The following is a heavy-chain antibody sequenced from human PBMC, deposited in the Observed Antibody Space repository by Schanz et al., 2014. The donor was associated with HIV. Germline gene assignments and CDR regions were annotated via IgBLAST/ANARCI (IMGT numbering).Heavy chain of an antibody. CDR2: IIPFTGSS. J-gene: IGHJ4*02. V-gene: IGHV1-69*13. CDR1: GGAFNSHT. CDR3: ARVSGWSSFDY. D-gene: IGHD6-13*01. Sequence: QVHLVQSGTEVKKPGSSVKVSCKASGGAFNSHTISWLRQAPGQGPVWMGAIIPFTGSSNYAQEFQGRVTITADDYTSTAYMDLSSLTSEDTALYYCARVSGWSSFDYWGQGTLVIVSS.